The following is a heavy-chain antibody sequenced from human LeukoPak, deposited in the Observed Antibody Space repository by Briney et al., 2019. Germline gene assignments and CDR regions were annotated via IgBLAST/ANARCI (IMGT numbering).Heavy chain of an antibody. D-gene: IGHD4-17*01. CDR2: IRGGGGST. CDR3: AKGHTDYGTGFDL. J-gene: IGHJ4*02. CDR1: GFSFSSFA. Sequence: GGSLRLSCAASGFSFSSFAMTWVRQAPGKGLEWVSVIRGGGGSTTYADAVKGRFTISRDNSQDTVYLHMNSLRVEDTAIYYCAKGHTDYGTGFDLWGQGTLVTVSS. V-gene: IGHV3-23*01.